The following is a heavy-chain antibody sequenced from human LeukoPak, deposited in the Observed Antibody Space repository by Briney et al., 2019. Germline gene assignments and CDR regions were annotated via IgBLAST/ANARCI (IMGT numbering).Heavy chain of an antibody. CDR1: GGTFSSYA. CDR2: IIPILGTA. Sequence: SVKVSCKASGGTFSSYAISWVRQAPGQGLEWMGGIIPILGTANYAQKFQGRVTITADESTSTAYMELSSLRSEDTAVYYCARDLNPDDILTGLLGFDPWGQGTLVTVSS. D-gene: IGHD3-9*01. J-gene: IGHJ5*02. CDR3: ARDLNPDDILTGLLGFDP. V-gene: IGHV1-69*13.